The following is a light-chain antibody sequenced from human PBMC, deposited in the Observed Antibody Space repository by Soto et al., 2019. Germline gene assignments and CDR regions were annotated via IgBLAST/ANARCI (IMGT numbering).Light chain of an antibody. J-gene: IGKJ4*01. V-gene: IGKV1-5*01. CDR3: QQYNSYALT. CDR2: DAS. Sequence: DIQMTQSPSTLSASVGDRVTITCRASQSISSWLAWYQQKPGKAPKLLIYDASSLESGVPSRFSGSGSATEFTLTISSLQPDDFATYYCQQYNSYALTFGGGTKVEIK. CDR1: QSISSW.